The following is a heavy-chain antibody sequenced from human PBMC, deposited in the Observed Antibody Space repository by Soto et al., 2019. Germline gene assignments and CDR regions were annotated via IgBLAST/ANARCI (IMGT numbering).Heavy chain of an antibody. CDR2: ISSSGDGT. V-gene: IGHV3-23*01. Sequence: GGSLRLSCAASGFTFSSYAMTWVRQAPGKGLEWVSIISSSGDGTYYADSVKGRFTISRDNSRNTLILQMHSLRADDTAVYYCAKNADFSSWAMDVWGQGTSVTVYS. CDR3: AKNADFSSWAMDV. J-gene: IGHJ6*02. D-gene: IGHD3-3*01. CDR1: GFTFSSYA.